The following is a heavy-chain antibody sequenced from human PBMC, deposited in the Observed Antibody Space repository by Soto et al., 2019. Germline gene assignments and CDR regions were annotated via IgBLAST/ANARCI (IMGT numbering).Heavy chain of an antibody. D-gene: IGHD3-9*01. J-gene: IGHJ5*02. CDR3: ARAASAYYDILTGYPWFDP. Sequence: ASVKVSCKASGYTFTGYYMHWVRQAPGQGLEWMGWINPNSGGTNYAQRFQGWVTMTRDTSISTAYMELSRLRSDDTAVYYCARAASAYYDILTGYPWFDPWGQGTLVTVSS. CDR1: GYTFTGYY. CDR2: INPNSGGT. V-gene: IGHV1-2*04.